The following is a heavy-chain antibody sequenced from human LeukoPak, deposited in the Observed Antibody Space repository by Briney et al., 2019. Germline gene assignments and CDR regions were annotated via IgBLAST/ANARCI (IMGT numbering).Heavy chain of an antibody. D-gene: IGHD4-11*01. CDR3: ARGGPMTTVTTDWFDP. J-gene: IGHJ5*02. CDR2: IYYSGST. Sequence: SQTLSLTCTVSGGSISSGDYYWSWIRQPPGKGLEWIGYIYYSGSTYYNPSLKSRVTISVDTSKNQFSLKLSSVTAADTAVYYCARGGPMTTVTTDWFDPWGQGTLVTVSS. CDR1: GGSISSGDYY. V-gene: IGHV4-30-4*08.